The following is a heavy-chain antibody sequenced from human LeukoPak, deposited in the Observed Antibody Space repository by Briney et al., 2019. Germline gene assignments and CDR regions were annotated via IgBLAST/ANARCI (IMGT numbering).Heavy chain of an antibody. J-gene: IGHJ4*02. CDR1: GITLSNYG. Sequence: GGSLRLSCAVSGITLSNYGMSWVRQAPGKGLEWVAGISGSGGGTKYADSVKGRFTISRDNSKNTLHLQMNSLRAEDTAVYFCAKRGVVIRVILVGFHKEVYYFDSWGQGALVTVSS. D-gene: IGHD3-22*01. CDR2: ISGSGGGT. CDR3: AKRGVVIRVILVGFHKEVYYFDS. V-gene: IGHV3-23*01.